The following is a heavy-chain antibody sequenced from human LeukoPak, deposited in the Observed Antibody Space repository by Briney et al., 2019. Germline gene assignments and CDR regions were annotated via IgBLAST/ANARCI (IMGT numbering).Heavy chain of an antibody. D-gene: IGHD5-18*01. V-gene: IGHV1-2*02. Sequence: GASVKVSCKASGYTFTGYYMHWVRQAPGQGLEWTGWINPNSGGTNYAQKFQGRVTMTRDTSFSTAYMELSRLRSDDTAVYYCARDRALWSSLDAFDIWGQGTMVTVSS. CDR1: GYTFTGYY. CDR2: INPNSGGT. CDR3: ARDRALWSSLDAFDI. J-gene: IGHJ3*02.